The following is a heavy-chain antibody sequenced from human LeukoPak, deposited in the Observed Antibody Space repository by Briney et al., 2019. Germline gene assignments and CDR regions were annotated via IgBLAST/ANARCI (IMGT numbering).Heavy chain of an antibody. D-gene: IGHD3-10*01. V-gene: IGHV3-53*01. J-gene: IGHJ4*02. CDR2: IYSDNT. CDR1: GFTVSSNS. CDR3: ARVSGSGSYYVC. Sequence: GGSLRLSCTVSGFTVSSNSMSWVRQAPGKGLEWVSFIYSDNTHYSDSVKGRFTISRDNSKNTLYLQMNSLRAEDTAVYYCARVSGSGSYYVCWGQGTLVTVSS.